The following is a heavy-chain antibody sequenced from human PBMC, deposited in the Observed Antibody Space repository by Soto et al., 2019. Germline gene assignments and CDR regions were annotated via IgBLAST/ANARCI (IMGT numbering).Heavy chain of an antibody. V-gene: IGHV3-21*01. J-gene: IGHJ3*02. CDR3: AREEGITMVRGGDFDI. CDR2: ISSSSSYI. Sequence: GSLRVSCAASGFTFSSYSMNWGRQAPGKGLVGVSTISSSSSYIYYADSVKGRFTISRDNAKNSLYLQMNSLRAEDTAVYYCAREEGITMVRGGDFDIWGQGTMVTVSS. D-gene: IGHD3-10*01. CDR1: GFTFSSYS.